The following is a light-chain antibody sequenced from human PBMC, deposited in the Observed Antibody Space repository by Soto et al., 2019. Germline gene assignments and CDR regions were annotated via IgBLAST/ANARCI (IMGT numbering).Light chain of an antibody. CDR1: QNININY. V-gene: IGKV3-20*01. Sequence: VLTQSPVTRYHSTEHRASIYCXXSQNININYLAWCQQKPGQAPRLLIYGASIRATGIPDRFSVSGSGTDFTLTINRLEPEDFAVYYCQQYGSSPLTFGGGTKVDI. J-gene: IGKJ4*01. CDR2: GAS. CDR3: QQYGSSPLT.